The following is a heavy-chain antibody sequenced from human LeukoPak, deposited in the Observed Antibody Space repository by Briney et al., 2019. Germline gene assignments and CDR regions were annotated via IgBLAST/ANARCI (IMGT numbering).Heavy chain of an antibody. CDR1: GGTFSSYA. CDR2: IIPIFGTA. J-gene: IGHJ4*02. CDR3: ARGGIFGFGELLTPRSMTSLFSY. Sequence: GSSVKVSCKASGGTFSSYAISWVRQAPGQGLEWMGGIIPIFGTANYAQKFQGRVTITTDESTSTAYMELSSLRSEDTAVYYCARGGIFGFGELLTPRSMTSLFSYWGQGTLVTVSS. D-gene: IGHD3-10*01. V-gene: IGHV1-69*05.